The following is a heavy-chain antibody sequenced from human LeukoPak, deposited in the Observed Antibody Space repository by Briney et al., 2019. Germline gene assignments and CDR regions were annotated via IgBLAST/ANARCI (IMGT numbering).Heavy chain of an antibody. CDR2: ISGSGGST. CDR3: ARLYSGYDPTRYDY. CDR1: GFTFSSYA. D-gene: IGHD5-12*01. J-gene: IGHJ4*02. V-gene: IGHV3-23*01. Sequence: PGGSLRLSCAASGFTFSSYAMSWVRQAPGKGLEWVSAISGSGGSTYYADSVKGRFTISRDNSKNTLYLQMNSLRAEDTAVYYCARLYSGYDPTRYDYWGQGTLVTVSS.